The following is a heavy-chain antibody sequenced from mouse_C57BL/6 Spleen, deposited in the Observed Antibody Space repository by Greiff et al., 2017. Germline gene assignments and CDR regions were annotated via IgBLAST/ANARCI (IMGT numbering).Heavy chain of an antibody. V-gene: IGHV1-52*01. CDR2: IDPSDSET. CDR1: GYTFTSYW. Sequence: VQLQQPGAELVRPGSSVKLSCKASGYTFTSYWMHWVKQRPIQGLEWIGNIDPSDSETHYNQKFKDKATLTVDKSSSTAYMQLSSLTSQDSAVYYCARVNYGNPSYAMDYWGQGTSVTVSS. CDR3: ARVNYGNPSYAMDY. D-gene: IGHD2-1*01. J-gene: IGHJ4*01.